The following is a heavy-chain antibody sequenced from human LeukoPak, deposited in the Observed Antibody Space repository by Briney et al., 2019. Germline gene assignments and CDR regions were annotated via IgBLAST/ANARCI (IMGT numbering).Heavy chain of an antibody. Sequence: GESLKISCKGSGYRFTSYWIDWVRQKPGKGLEWMGIIYPGDSDTRYSPSFQGQVTISADKSISTAYLQWSSLKASDTAMYYCAKNYDSSGYYLFSAFDIWGQGTMVTVSS. CDR3: AKNYDSSGYYLFSAFDI. V-gene: IGHV5-51*01. J-gene: IGHJ3*02. D-gene: IGHD3-22*01. CDR2: IYPGDSDT. CDR1: GYRFTSYW.